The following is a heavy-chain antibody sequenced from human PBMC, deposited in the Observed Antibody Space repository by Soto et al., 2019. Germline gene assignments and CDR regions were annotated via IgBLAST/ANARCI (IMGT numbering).Heavy chain of an antibody. Sequence: SETLSLTCTVSGGSISSYYWSWIRQPPGKGLEWIGYIYYSGSTNYNPSLKSRVTISVDTSKNQFSLKLSFVTAADTAVYYCARDRDSSSSYYYYGMDVWGQGTTVTVSS. CDR1: GGSISSYY. J-gene: IGHJ6*02. D-gene: IGHD6-6*01. CDR3: ARDRDSSSSYYYYGMDV. V-gene: IGHV4-59*01. CDR2: IYYSGST.